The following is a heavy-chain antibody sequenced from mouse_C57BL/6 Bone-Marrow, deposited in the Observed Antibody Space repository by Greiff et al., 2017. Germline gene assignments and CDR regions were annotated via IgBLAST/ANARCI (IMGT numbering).Heavy chain of an antibody. Sequence: EVQLQQSGPELVKPGASVKISCKASGYTFTDYYMNWVKQSHGQSLEWIGDINPNNGGTSYNQKFKGKATLTVDKSSSTAYMELRSLTSEDSAVYDCARFYAMDYWGQGTSVTVSS. CDR2: INPNNGGT. V-gene: IGHV1-26*01. J-gene: IGHJ4*01. CDR3: ARFYAMDY. CDR1: GYTFTDYY.